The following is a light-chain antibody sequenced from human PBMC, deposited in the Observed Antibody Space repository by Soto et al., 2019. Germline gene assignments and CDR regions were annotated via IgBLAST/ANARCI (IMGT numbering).Light chain of an antibody. Sequence: DIPMTQAPSTLSASVGDRVTITCRASQSISSWLAWYQQKPGKAPNLLIYKTSSLASGVPSRFSGSGSGTECTLTVNSLQPDDFATYYCQQYDSYPLTFGGGTKVEIK. CDR1: QSISSW. V-gene: IGKV1-5*03. CDR2: KTS. J-gene: IGKJ4*01. CDR3: QQYDSYPLT.